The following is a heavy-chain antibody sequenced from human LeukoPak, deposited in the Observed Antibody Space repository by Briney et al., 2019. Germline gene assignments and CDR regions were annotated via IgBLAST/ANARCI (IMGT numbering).Heavy chain of an antibody. V-gene: IGHV3-74*01. CDR3: ARDGSYKFDY. Sequence: PGGSLRLSCPASGFTFSNVWMHWVRQTPGKGLVWVSRIKSDGTPIYADSVKGRFAISRDNAKNTLYLQMNNLRADDTALYYCARDGSYKFDYWGQGTLVTVSS. J-gene: IGHJ4*02. CDR1: GFTFSNVW. D-gene: IGHD1-26*01. CDR2: IKSDGTP.